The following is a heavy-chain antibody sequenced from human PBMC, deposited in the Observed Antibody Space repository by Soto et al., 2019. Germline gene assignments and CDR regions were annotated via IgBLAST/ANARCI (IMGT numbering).Heavy chain of an antibody. CDR2: INHSGST. J-gene: IGHJ6*03. Sequence: SETLSLTCAVYGGSFSGYYWSWIRQPPGKGLEWIGEINHSGSTNYNPSLKSRVTISVDTSKNQFSLKLSSVTAADTTVYYCARLSVPGGSGFFYSLFAYCYYMDFCAKGTTVTGSS. D-gene: IGHD3-10*01. CDR3: ARLSVPGGSGFFYSLFAYCYYMDF. V-gene: IGHV4-34*01. CDR1: GGSFSGYY.